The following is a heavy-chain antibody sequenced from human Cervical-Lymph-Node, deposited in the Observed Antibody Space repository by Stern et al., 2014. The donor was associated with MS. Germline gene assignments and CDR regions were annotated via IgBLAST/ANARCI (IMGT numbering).Heavy chain of an antibody. CDR1: GFTFSAFY. CDR2: ISTTGSTT. Sequence: QVQLVESGGGLVKTGGSLRLSCAASGFTFSAFYMTWMRQAPGKGLEWISYISTTGSTTYYADSVKGRFPISRDNAKNSVSLQMNSLRAEDTAVYYCVRSGAGNWFDPWGQGTLVTVSS. V-gene: IGHV3-11*01. J-gene: IGHJ5*02. D-gene: IGHD3-10*01. CDR3: VRSGAGNWFDP.